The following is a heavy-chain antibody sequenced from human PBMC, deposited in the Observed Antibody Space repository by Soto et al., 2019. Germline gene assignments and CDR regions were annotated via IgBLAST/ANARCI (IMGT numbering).Heavy chain of an antibody. J-gene: IGHJ5*02. Sequence: QVQLVQSGAEVKQPGASVKVSCKASGYTFTPHGISWVRQAPGQGLEWMGWVSGDNGHTNYAQSLQGRVTMTTDTSTNTAYMELRSLRSDDTAVDYCARDLGYCRSGTCYREWFDPWGQGTLVTVSS. CDR1: GYTFTPHG. CDR2: VSGDNGHT. CDR3: ARDLGYCRSGTCYREWFDP. D-gene: IGHD2-15*01. V-gene: IGHV1-18*01.